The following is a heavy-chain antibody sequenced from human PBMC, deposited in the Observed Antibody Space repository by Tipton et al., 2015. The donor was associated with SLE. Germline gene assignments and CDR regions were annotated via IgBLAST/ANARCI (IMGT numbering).Heavy chain of an antibody. CDR3: ARAYGYNSPNDVFPI. V-gene: IGHV4-59*11. CDR1: GGSFSSHS. Sequence: TLSLTCTISGGSFSSHSWNWIRQPPGKGLQWIGYIYYSGSSKYNPSLESRVSISVDTSRNQFSLTLRSVTAADTAVYYCARAYGYNSPNDVFPIWGQGTMVTVS. J-gene: IGHJ3*02. CDR2: IYYSGSS. D-gene: IGHD5-18*01.